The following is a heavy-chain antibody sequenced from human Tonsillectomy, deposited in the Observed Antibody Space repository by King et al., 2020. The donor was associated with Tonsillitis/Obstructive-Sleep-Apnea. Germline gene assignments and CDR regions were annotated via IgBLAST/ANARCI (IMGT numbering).Heavy chain of an antibody. CDR2: INHIGSN. D-gene: IGHD3-16*01. J-gene: IGHJ4*02. CDR3: ARFSRSKDRGTHVDPYFDY. CDR1: GGSFSGYY. Sequence: VQLQQWGAGLLKPSETLSLTCAVYGGSFSGYYWNWIRQPPGKGLEWIGEINHIGSNNYNPSLKSRVTFSVDTSKNQFSLELSSVTAADTAVYYCARFSRSKDRGTHVDPYFDYWGQGTLVTVSS. V-gene: IGHV4-34*01.